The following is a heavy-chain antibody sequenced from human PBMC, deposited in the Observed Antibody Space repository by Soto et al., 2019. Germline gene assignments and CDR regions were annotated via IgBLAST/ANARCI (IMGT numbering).Heavy chain of an antibody. Sequence: SETLSLTCTVSGGSISSYYWSWIRQHPGKGLEWIGYIYYSGSTYYNPSLKSRVTISVDTSKNQFSLKLSSVTAADTAVYYCARGLDSSSSSAFGMDVWGQGATVTVSS. V-gene: IGHV4-59*06. D-gene: IGHD6-6*01. CDR2: IYYSGST. J-gene: IGHJ6*02. CDR1: GGSISSYY. CDR3: ARGLDSSSSSAFGMDV.